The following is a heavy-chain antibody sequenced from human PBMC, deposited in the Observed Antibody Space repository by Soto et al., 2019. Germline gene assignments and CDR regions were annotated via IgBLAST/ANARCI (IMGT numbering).Heavy chain of an antibody. CDR3: AKDETFYDFWSGYFDY. CDR2: ISGSGGST. J-gene: IGHJ4*02. V-gene: IGHV3-23*01. Sequence: GGSLRHSCAASGVTCSSYAMILVRQAPGKGLEWVSAISGSGGSTYYADSVKGRFTISRDNSKDTLYLQMNSLRAEDTAVYYCAKDETFYDFWSGYFDYWGQGTLVTVSS. D-gene: IGHD3-3*01. CDR1: GVTCSSYA.